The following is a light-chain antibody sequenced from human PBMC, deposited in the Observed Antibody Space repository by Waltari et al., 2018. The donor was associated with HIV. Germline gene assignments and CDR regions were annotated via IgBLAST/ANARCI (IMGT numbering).Light chain of an antibody. J-gene: IGLJ1*01. CDR2: DVN. CDR1: SGDIGTYKY. Sequence: QSALTQPASVSGSPGQSIAISCTGTSGDIGTYKYVSWYQQHTAKVPKLIIYDVNVRPSGVSDPFSGSKSGNTATLTISGLHSDDEADYYCCSYTVNSTGGFGAETKITV. V-gene: IGLV2-14*03. CDR3: CSYTVNSTGG.